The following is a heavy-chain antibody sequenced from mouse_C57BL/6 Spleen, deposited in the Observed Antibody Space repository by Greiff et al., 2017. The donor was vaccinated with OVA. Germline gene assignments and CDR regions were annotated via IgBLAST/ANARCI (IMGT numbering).Heavy chain of an antibody. D-gene: IGHD2-1*01. CDR3: TVRGGNYGDY. CDR2: IRLKSDNYAT. Sequence: EVKVEESGGGLVQPGGSMKLSCVASGFTFSNYWMNWVRQSPEKGLEWVAQIRLKSDNYATHYAESVKGRFTISRDDSKSSVYLQMNNLRAEDTGIYYCTVRGGNYGDYWGQGTTLTVSS. J-gene: IGHJ2*01. V-gene: IGHV6-3*01. CDR1: GFTFSNYW.